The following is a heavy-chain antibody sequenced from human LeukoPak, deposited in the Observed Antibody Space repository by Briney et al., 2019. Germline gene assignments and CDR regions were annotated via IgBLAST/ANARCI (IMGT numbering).Heavy chain of an antibody. D-gene: IGHD3-10*01. CDR1: RGTFSSYA. CDR2: IIPIFGTA. V-gene: IGHV1-69*13. J-gene: IGHJ4*02. Sequence: ASVKVSCKASRGTFSSYAISWARQAPGQGLEWMGGIIPIFGTANYAQKFQGRVTITADESTSTAYMELSSLRSEDTAVYYCARQGPDYYGSGSSSYFDYWGQGTLVTVSS. CDR3: ARQGPDYYGSGSSSYFDY.